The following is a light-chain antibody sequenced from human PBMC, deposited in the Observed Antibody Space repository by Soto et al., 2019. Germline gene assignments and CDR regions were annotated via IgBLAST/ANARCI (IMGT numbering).Light chain of an antibody. J-gene: IGLJ1*01. CDR2: DTS. CDR1: TGAVTSGHY. Sequence: ALVTKEPSLNVSPGGTVTLTCSTSTGAVTSGHYPYWFQQKPGQAPRTLIYDTSNKHSWTPARFSGSLLGGKAALTLSGAQPEDEAEYYCLLSYSGARVRVFGTGTKVTVL. CDR3: LLSYSGARVRV. V-gene: IGLV7-46*01.